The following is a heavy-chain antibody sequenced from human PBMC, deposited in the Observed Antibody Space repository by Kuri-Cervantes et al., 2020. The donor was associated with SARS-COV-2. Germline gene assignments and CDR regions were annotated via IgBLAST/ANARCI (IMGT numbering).Heavy chain of an antibody. CDR2: INPSGGST. J-gene: IGHJ6*02. CDR1: GYTFTSYY. Sequence: ASVKVSCKASGYTFTSYYMHWVRQAPGQGLEWMGIINPSGGSTSYAQKFQGRVTVTRDTSTSTVYMELSSLRSEDTAVYYCAREGRNIDYYYGMDVWGQGTTVTVSS. D-gene: IGHD1-14*01. CDR3: AREGRNIDYYYGMDV. V-gene: IGHV1-46*01.